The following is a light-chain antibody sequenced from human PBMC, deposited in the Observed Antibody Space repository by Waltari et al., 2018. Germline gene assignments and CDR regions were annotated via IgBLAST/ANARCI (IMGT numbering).Light chain of an antibody. CDR1: QSVLYSSDNKNY. V-gene: IGKV4-1*01. J-gene: IGKJ4*01. CDR3: QQYYSNELT. CDR2: WAS. Sequence: DIVMTQSPDSLAVSLGERATINCKSSQSVLYSSDNKNYLAWYQQKPGQPPKLLSCWASSRAYGVPDRFSGSGSGTDFTLTISSLQAEDVAVYDCQQYYSNELTFGGGTKVEIK.